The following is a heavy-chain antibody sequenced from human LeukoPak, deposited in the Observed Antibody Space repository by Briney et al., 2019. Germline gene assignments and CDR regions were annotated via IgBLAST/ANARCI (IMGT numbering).Heavy chain of an antibody. J-gene: IGHJ6*04. CDR2: IIPILGIA. Sequence: GASVKVSCKASGGTFSSYTISWVRQAPGQGLEWMGRIIPILGIANYAQKFQGRVTITADKSTSTAYMELSSLRSEDTAVYYCASADSSGHYGMDVWGKGTTVTVSS. D-gene: IGHD3-10*01. CDR1: GGTFSSYT. CDR3: ASADSSGHYGMDV. V-gene: IGHV1-69*02.